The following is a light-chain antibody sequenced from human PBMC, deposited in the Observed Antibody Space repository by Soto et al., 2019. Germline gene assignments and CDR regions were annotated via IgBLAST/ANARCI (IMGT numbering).Light chain of an antibody. CDR3: CSFAGSDTYV. J-gene: IGLJ1*01. V-gene: IGLV2-23*01. CDR1: SSNVGTYNL. Sequence: QSALTQPASVSWSPGQSITISCTGTSSNVGTYNLVSWYQQHPGKVPKLMIYEDSKRPSGVSNRFSGSKSGNTASLTISGLQSEDEADYYCCSFAGSDTYVFGAGTKVTVL. CDR2: EDS.